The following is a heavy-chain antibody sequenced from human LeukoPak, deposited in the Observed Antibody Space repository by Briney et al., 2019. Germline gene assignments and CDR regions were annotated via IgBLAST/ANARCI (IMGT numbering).Heavy chain of an antibody. V-gene: IGHV3-30-3*01. CDR1: GFTFSSYA. J-gene: IGHJ4*02. CDR3: ARPYSSGWYGDFDY. CDR2: ISYDGSEK. Sequence: GGSLRLSCVASGFTFSSYAMHWVRQAPGKGLEWVAVISYDGSEKYYADSVKGRFTISRDNSKCTLYLQMNSLRAEDTAVYYCARPYSSGWYGDFDYWGQGTLVTVSS. D-gene: IGHD6-19*01.